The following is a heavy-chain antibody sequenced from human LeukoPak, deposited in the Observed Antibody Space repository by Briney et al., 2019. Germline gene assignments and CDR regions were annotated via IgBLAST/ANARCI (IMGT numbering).Heavy chain of an antibody. J-gene: IGHJ4*02. V-gene: IGHV4-61*01. CDR2: IYSSGST. D-gene: IGHD3-22*01. Sequence: ASETLSLTCSVSGGSVSSDSYFWNWVRQPPGKGLEWIGYIYSSGSTNYNRSLKSRVTISIDKSKNQFFLNLSSVTAADTAVYYCAGLVGRYSSGLYYYYFDYWGQGTLVTVSS. CDR3: AGLVGRYSSGLYYYYFDY. CDR1: GGSVSSDSYF.